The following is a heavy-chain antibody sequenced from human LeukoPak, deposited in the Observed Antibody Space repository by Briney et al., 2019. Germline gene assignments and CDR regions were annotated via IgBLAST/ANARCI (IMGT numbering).Heavy chain of an antibody. CDR2: IFYGGNT. Sequence: SETLSLTCTVSGGSITSGGYYWSWIRQHPGTGLEWIGYIFYGGNTYYNPSLKSRVTISVDTSKNQFSLKLSSVTAADTAVYYCAAMGYYDISTGYYPPSDWGQGTLVTVSS. J-gene: IGHJ4*02. CDR3: AAMGYYDISTGYYPPSD. CDR1: GGSITSGGYY. V-gene: IGHV4-31*03. D-gene: IGHD3-9*01.